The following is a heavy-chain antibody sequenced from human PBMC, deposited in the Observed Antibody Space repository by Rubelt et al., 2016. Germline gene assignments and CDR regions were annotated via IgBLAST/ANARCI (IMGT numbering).Heavy chain of an antibody. CDR3: ARGLYATRMAS. J-gene: IGHJ4*02. CDR2: ITLGGTT. CDR1: SGSLSGYY. D-gene: IGHD3-16*01. Sequence: QVQLQQWGAGLLKPSETLSLACGVYSGSLSGYYWNWIRQSPGKGLEWIREITLGGTTHYNPSLKSRVTFSVDPSKHQILRKLTGVTAADTAVYCCARGLYATRMASWGQGTLVTVSS. V-gene: IGHV4-34*01.